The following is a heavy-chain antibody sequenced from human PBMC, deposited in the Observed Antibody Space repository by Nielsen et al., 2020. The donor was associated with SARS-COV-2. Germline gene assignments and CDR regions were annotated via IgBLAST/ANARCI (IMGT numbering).Heavy chain of an antibody. CDR2: ISTNTGNP. CDR3: AKDRGSNVDDWFDP. D-gene: IGHD5-12*01. Sequence: ASVKVSCKASGYTFTSYPMNWVRQAPGQGLEWMGWISTNTGNPTYAQGFTGRFVFSLDTSVSTAYLQISSLKAEDTAVYYCAKDRGSNVDDWFDPWGQGTLVTVSS. J-gene: IGHJ5*02. CDR1: GYTFTSYP. V-gene: IGHV7-4-1*02.